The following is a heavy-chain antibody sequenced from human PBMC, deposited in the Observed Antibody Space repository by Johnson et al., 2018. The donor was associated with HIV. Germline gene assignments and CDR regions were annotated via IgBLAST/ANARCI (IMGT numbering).Heavy chain of an antibody. V-gene: IGHV3-30*02. J-gene: IGHJ3*02. CDR2: TRHDENSK. CDR1: GFTFSTHG. CDR3: ARGGSSTSLDAFDI. Sequence: QVQLVETGGGVVQPGGSLRLSCVASGFTFSTHGMNWVRQAPGKGLEWVAFTRHDENSKYYADSVKGRFTLSRDHSKNTLYLQMNSLRAEDTAVYYCARGGSSTSLDAFDIWGQVTMVTVSS. D-gene: IGHD2-2*01.